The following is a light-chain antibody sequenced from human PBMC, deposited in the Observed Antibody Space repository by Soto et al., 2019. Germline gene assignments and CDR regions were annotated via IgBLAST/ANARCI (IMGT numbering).Light chain of an antibody. J-gene: IGKJ1*01. Sequence: EIVLTQSPGTRSLSPGERATLSCRASQSVSSSYLAWYQQKPGQAPRLRIYGASSRATGIPDSFSGSGSGTDFTLTIRSREPQDVAVYYCQQSGSSPWTFGQGTKVEIK. V-gene: IGKV3-20*01. CDR2: GAS. CDR1: QSVSSSY. CDR3: QQSGSSPWT.